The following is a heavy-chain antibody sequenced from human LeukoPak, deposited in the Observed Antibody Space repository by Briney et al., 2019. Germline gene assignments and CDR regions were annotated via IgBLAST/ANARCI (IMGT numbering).Heavy chain of an antibody. CDR2: IGTAGDP. D-gene: IGHD6-19*01. V-gene: IGHV3-13*05. Sequence: GGSLRLSCAASGFTFSSYDMHWVRQATGKGLEWVSAIGTAGDPYYPGSVKGRFTISRENAKNSLYLQMNSLRAGDTAVYYCARGLRLGYSSGFFEFDLWGQGTLVTVSS. J-gene: IGHJ5*02. CDR1: GFTFSSYD. CDR3: ARGLRLGYSSGFFEFDL.